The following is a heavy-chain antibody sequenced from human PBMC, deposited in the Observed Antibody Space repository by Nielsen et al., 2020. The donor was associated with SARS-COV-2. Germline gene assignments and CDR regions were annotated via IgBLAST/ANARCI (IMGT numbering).Heavy chain of an antibody. V-gene: IGHV3-15*01. J-gene: IGHJ4*02. CDR1: GFTFNNGW. D-gene: IGHD3-10*01. CDR3: NSDLVGESNGIDN. CDR2: IKSKTSGGTT. Sequence: GESLKISCAASGFTFNNGWMGWVRQAPGKGLEWVGLIKSKTSGGTTHYAAPVKGRFTISRDDSTSTLYLQMTSLKTEDTALYYCNSDLVGESNGIDNWGQGTLVTVSS.